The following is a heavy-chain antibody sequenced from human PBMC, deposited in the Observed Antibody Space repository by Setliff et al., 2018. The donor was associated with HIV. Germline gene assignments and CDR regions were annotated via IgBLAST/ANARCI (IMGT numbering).Heavy chain of an antibody. CDR2: IWSDETTK. D-gene: IGHD2-21*02. V-gene: IGHV3-30*02. Sequence: GGSLRLSCAASGFTFSSYGMHWVRQAPGKGLEWVALIWSDETTKYYGESVTGRFTISRDNSKNTLFLQMHGLRPEDTGVYYCAPETMQGLDSWGQGTLVTVSS. CDR1: GFTFSSYG. CDR3: APETMQGLDS. J-gene: IGHJ4*02.